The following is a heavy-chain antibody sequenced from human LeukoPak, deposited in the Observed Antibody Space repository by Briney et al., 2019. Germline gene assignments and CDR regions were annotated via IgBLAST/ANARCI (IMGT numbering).Heavy chain of an antibody. V-gene: IGHV4-39*07. CDR3: ASAGRQPYYFDY. Sequence: SETLSLTCTVSGGSISSSSYYWGWIRQPPGKGLEWIGSIYYSGSTYYNPSLKSRVTISVDTSKNQFSLKLSSVTAADTAVYYCASAGRQPYYFDYWGQGTLVTVSS. J-gene: IGHJ4*02. CDR2: IYYSGST. CDR1: GGSISSSSYY. D-gene: IGHD6-13*01.